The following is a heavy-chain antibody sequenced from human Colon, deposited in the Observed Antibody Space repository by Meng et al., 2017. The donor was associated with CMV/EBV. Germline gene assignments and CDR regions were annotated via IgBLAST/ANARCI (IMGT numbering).Heavy chain of an antibody. CDR3: ARHPRGVDYVGLDY. D-gene: IGHD3-10*01. Sequence: SGFTFSSYWMHWVRQAPGKGLVWVSRINSDGSSTSYADSVKGRFTISRDNAKNTLYLQMNSLRAEDTAVYYCARHPRGVDYVGLDYWGQGTLVTVSS. J-gene: IGHJ4*02. V-gene: IGHV3-74*01. CDR2: INSDGSST. CDR1: GFTFSSYW.